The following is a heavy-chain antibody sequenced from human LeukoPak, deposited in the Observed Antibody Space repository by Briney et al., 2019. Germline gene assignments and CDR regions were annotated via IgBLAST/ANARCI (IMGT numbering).Heavy chain of an antibody. V-gene: IGHV4-31*03. CDR2: SYYSPT. J-gene: IGHJ4*02. Sequence: SETLSLTCTVSGDSISNGYYCTWVRQHPEKGLEYIGHSYYSPTSYNPSLGSRVSMSMDTSKNQFSLKLTSVTAADTAVYFCARSTSQYFYDSSLAFWGQGILVTVSS. CDR1: GDSISNGYY. CDR3: ARSTSQYFYDSSLAF. D-gene: IGHD3-22*01.